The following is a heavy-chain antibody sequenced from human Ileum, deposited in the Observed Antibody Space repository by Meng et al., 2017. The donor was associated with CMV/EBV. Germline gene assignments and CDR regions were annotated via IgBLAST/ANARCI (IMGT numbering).Heavy chain of an antibody. CDR1: GFTFSSYV. Sequence: GESLKISCATSGFTFSSYVMHWVRQAPGKGLEWVAVIWYDGSKKYYSDSVKGRFTISRDNAKNTLYLQMNSLRAEDTAVYYCARDLGATEDCFDSWGQGTLVTVSS. J-gene: IGHJ4*02. CDR3: ARDLGATEDCFDS. CDR2: IWYDGSKK. V-gene: IGHV3-33*01. D-gene: IGHD3-16*01.